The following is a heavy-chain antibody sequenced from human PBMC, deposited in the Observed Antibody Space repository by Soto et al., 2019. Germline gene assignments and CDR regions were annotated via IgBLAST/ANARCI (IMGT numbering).Heavy chain of an antibody. CDR1: GFTFDDYA. CDR2: ISWDGGST. D-gene: IGHD1-26*01. Sequence: PGGSLRLSCAASGFTFDDYAMHWVRQAPGKGLEWVSLISWDGGSTYYADSVKGRFTISRDNSKNSLYLQMNSLRAEDTALYYCAKDIKISGSYYYFYGMDVWGQGTTVTVSS. J-gene: IGHJ6*02. CDR3: AKDIKISGSYYYFYGMDV. V-gene: IGHV3-43D*04.